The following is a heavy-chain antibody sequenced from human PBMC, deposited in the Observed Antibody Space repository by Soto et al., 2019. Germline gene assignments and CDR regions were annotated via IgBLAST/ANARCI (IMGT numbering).Heavy chain of an antibody. CDR1: GFTFISYG. J-gene: IGHJ6*02. CDR3: ARDPGYCSGGSCYYYYGMDV. D-gene: IGHD2-15*01. CDR2: IWYDGSNK. Sequence: GGSLRLSCAASGFTFISYGMHWVRQAPGKGLEWVAVIWYDGSNKYYADSVKGRFTISRDNSKNTLYLQMNSLRAEDTAVYYCARDPGYCSGGSCYYYYGMDVWGQGTTVTVSS. V-gene: IGHV3-33*01.